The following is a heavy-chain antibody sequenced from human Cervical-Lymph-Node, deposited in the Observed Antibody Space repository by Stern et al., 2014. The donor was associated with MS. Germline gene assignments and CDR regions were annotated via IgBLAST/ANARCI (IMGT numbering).Heavy chain of an antibody. CDR1: GFTFSRHD. V-gene: IGHV3-13*01. D-gene: IGHD3-22*01. CDR2: IGTAADT. J-gene: IGHJ4*02. CDR3: ARAYYYDSSGYYHYYFDS. Sequence: VQLVQSGGGLVQPGGSLRLSCAASGFTFSRHDMHWVRQVPGKGLEWVSGIGTAADTFQPDSVKGRFIISRENARNSLYLQMNSLRVEDTAVYYCARAYYYDSSGYYHYYFDSWGQGTLVTVSS.